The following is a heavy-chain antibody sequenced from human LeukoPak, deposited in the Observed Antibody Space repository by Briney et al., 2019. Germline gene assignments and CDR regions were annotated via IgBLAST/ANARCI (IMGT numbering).Heavy chain of an antibody. V-gene: IGHV5-51*01. CDR2: IYPDDSDT. J-gene: IGHJ6*03. CDR1: GYSFASSW. Sequence: GGSLRLSCKGSGYSFASSWIGWVRLMPGKGLEWMGIIYPDDSDTRYSPSFEGQITISVDKSISTAYRQWSSLKASDTAVYYCARHGHCTNGVCYSNYYYHMDVWGKGTTVTVSS. D-gene: IGHD2-8*01. CDR3: ARHGHCTNGVCYSNYYYHMDV.